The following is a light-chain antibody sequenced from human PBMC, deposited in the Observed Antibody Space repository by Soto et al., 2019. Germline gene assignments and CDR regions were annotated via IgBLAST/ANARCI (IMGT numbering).Light chain of an antibody. CDR3: QQFYNYPRT. CDR2: DAS. Sequence: DSQLTESPSTLSASVGDIVTITCRASQSISSWLAWYQQKLGRAPRLLIYDASSLESGVPSRFSGSGYGTEFTLTISYLQSEDFGTYYCQQFYNYPRTFGQGTKVDIK. V-gene: IGKV1-5*01. CDR1: QSISSW. J-gene: IGKJ1*01.